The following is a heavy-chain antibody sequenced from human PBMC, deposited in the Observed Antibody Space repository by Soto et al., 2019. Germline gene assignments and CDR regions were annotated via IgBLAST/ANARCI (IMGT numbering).Heavy chain of an antibody. CDR1: GGSISSYY. Sequence: SETLSLTCTVSGGSISSYYWSWIRQPPGKGLEWIGYIYYSGSTNYNPSLKSRVTISVDTSKNQFSLKLSSVTAADTAVYYCARLSSGGIEYSYGYYYYYMAVGGKGTTVPVSS. D-gene: IGHD5-18*01. J-gene: IGHJ6*03. CDR2: IYYSGST. CDR3: ARLSSGGIEYSYGYYYYYMAV. V-gene: IGHV4-59*08.